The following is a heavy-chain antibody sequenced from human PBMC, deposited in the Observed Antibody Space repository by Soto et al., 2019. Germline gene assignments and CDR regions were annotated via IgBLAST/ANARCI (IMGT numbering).Heavy chain of an antibody. Sequence: PGGSLRLSCAASGFTFSSYDMHWVRQATGKGPEWVSAIGTAGDTYYPGSVKGRFTISRENAKNSLYLQMNSLRAGDTAVYYCARARRSYSSSWYASPSYMDVWGKGITVTVSS. D-gene: IGHD6-13*01. V-gene: IGHV3-13*01. CDR2: IGTAGDT. CDR1: GFTFSSYD. J-gene: IGHJ6*03. CDR3: ARARRSYSSSWYASPSYMDV.